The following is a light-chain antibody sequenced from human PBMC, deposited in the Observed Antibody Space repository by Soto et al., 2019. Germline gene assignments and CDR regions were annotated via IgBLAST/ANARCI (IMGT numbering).Light chain of an antibody. CDR3: QQYYATPPYT. J-gene: IGKJ2*01. V-gene: IGKV4-1*01. CDR1: QSVLYSSNNKNY. CDR2: WAS. Sequence: DIVRTQSPDSLAVFLGDRATINCKSSQSVLYSSNNKNYLAWYQQKAGQPPKLLIYWASTRESGVPDRFSGSGSGTDFTLTISSLQAEDVSVYYCQQYYATPPYTFGQGTKLEIK.